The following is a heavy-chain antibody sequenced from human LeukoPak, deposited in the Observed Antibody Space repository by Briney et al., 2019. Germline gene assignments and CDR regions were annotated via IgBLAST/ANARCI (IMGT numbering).Heavy chain of an antibody. Sequence: GRSLRLSCAASGFTLDDYAMHWVRQAPGKGLEWVSGISWNSGSIGYGESVKGRFTIARDNAKNSLYLQMNSLRAEDTALYYCAKDPFYDSSGYYFDYWGQGTLVTVSS. J-gene: IGHJ4*02. V-gene: IGHV3-9*01. CDR2: ISWNSGSI. CDR3: AKDPFYDSSGYYFDY. CDR1: GFTLDDYA. D-gene: IGHD3-22*01.